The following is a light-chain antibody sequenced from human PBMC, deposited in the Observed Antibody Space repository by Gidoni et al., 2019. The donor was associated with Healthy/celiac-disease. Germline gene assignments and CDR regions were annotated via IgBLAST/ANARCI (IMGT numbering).Light chain of an antibody. CDR3: QQYDNHPTG. J-gene: IGKJ3*01. CDR2: DAS. Sequence: DIQMTQSPSSLSASVGDRSTITCQAREDISNYLNWYQQKPRKAPKLLIYDASNLETGVPSRFSGSGSGTDFTFTISSLQPEDIATYYCQQYDNHPTGFGPGTKVDIK. CDR1: EDISNY. V-gene: IGKV1-33*01.